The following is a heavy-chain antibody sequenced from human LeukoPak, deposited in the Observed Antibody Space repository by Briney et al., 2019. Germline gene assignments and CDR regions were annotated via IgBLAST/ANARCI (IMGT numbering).Heavy chain of an antibody. CDR3: AKARGKWELLHGTDY. D-gene: IGHD1-26*01. V-gene: IGHV3-21*04. J-gene: IGHJ4*02. Sequence: GGSLRLSCAASGFTFSSYSRNWVRQAPGKGLEWVSSISTSSSYIYYADSVKGRFTISRDNSKNTLYLQMNSLRAEDTAVYYCAKARGKWELLHGTDYWGQGTLVTVSS. CDR1: GFTFSSYS. CDR2: ISTSSSYI.